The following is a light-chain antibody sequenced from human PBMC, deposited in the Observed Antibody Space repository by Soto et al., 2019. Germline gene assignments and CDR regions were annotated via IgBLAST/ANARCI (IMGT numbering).Light chain of an antibody. CDR1: QSISSW. V-gene: IGKV1-5*03. J-gene: IGKJ1*01. CDR3: QQCNSYSGT. Sequence: DIQMTQSPSTLSASVGDRVTVTCRASQSISSWLAWYQQKPGKAPKLLIYKASSLESGVPSRFIGSGSGTEFTLTISSLQPDDFATYYCQQCNSYSGTFGQGTKVEIK. CDR2: KAS.